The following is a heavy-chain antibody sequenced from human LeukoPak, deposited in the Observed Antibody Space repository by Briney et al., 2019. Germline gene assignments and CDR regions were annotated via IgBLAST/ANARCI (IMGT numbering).Heavy chain of an antibody. CDR2: ISSGSGFT. CDR3: ARTEDGSGSYFPPHFDY. J-gene: IGHJ4*02. Sequence: GGSLRLSCAASGFTFKDYYMSWIRQAPGKGLEWISYISSGSGFTNYADSVKGRFTISRDNAKNSLYLQMNSLRAEDTAVYYCARTEDGSGSYFPPHFDYWGQGTLVTVSS. V-gene: IGHV3-11*06. D-gene: IGHD3-10*01. CDR1: GFTFKDYY.